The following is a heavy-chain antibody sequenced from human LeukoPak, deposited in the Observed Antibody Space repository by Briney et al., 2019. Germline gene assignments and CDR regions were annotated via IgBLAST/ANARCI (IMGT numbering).Heavy chain of an antibody. J-gene: IGHJ5*02. D-gene: IGHD3-22*01. CDR3: ASDHYDSSGYYFGRWFDP. Sequence: SETLSLTCTVSGYSISSGYYWGWIRQPPEKGLEWIGSIYHSGSTYYNPSLKSRVTISIDTSKNQFSLRLSSVTAADTAVYYCASDHYDSSGYYFGRWFDPWGQGTLVTVSS. CDR1: GYSISSGYY. V-gene: IGHV4-38-2*02. CDR2: IYHSGST.